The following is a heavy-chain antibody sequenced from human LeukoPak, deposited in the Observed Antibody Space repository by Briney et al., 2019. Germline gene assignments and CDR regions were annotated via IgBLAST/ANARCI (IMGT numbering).Heavy chain of an antibody. CDR3: AKDLFRDLTYYYDSSGYRMDGGAFDI. J-gene: IGHJ3*02. V-gene: IGHV3-30*18. Sequence: GGSLRLSCAASGFTFSSYGMHWVRQAPGKGLEWVAVISYDGSNKYYADSVKGRFTISRDNSKNTLYLQMNSLRAEDTAVYYCAKDLFRDLTYYYDSSGYRMDGGAFDIWGQGTMVTVSS. CDR1: GFTFSSYG. D-gene: IGHD3-22*01. CDR2: ISYDGSNK.